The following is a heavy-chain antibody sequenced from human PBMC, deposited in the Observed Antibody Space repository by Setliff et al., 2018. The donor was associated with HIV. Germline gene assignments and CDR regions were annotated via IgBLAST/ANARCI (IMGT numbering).Heavy chain of an antibody. Sequence: GGSLRLSCAASGFTFTTYAMHWVRQAPGKGLEWVAVISIYDGSEKYYADSVKGRFTISRDNSKNMLYLEINSLRAEDTAIYYCARDVTVRLSVEYYFDYWGQGTLVTVSS. CDR2: ISIYDGSEK. CDR3: ARDVTVRLSVEYYFDY. CDR1: GFTFTTYA. J-gene: IGHJ4*02. V-gene: IGHV3-30*04. D-gene: IGHD2-15*01.